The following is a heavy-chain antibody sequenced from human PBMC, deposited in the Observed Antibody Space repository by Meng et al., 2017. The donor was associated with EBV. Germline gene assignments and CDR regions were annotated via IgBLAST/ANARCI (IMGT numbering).Heavy chain of an antibody. CDR1: GGSVNNESYY. CDR3: ARGDYTNYPRWFDP. J-gene: IGHJ5*02. CDR2: IYYTGST. V-gene: IGHV4-61*01. Sequence: QVQLQESGPGLVTPSETLSPTCTVSGGSVNNESYYWGWIRQPPGKGLEYIGYIYYTGSTNYNSSLKSRVTISLDKSKNQFSLKLTSLTAADTAIYYCARGDYTNYPRWFDPWGQGTLVTVSS. D-gene: IGHD4-11*01.